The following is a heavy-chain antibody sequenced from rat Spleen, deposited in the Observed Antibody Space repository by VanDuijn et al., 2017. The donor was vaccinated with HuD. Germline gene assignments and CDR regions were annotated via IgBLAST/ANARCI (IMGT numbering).Heavy chain of an antibody. Sequence: EVQLVESDGGXXXPGXXLKLSCXXXGXXXSDXXXAWXXQAPTAGLGWVASXXXGGGKTHXRDXXKGRFTISRDNAKSTLYLQMNSLRSEETATDSCTRDGPRGTPVMDAWGQGSSVTVSS. V-gene: IGHV5S11*01. CDR1: GXXXSDXX. CDR3: TRDGPRGTPVMDA. CDR2: XXXGGGKT. J-gene: IGHJ4*01. D-gene: IGHD4-3*01.